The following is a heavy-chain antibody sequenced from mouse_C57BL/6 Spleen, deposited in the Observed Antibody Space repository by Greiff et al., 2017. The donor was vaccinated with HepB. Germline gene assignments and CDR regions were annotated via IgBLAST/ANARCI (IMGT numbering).Heavy chain of an antibody. CDR3: ARRVVAPGWYFDV. CDR1: GYTFTSYT. CDR2: INPSSGYT. J-gene: IGHJ1*03. D-gene: IGHD1-1*01. V-gene: IGHV1-4*01. Sequence: QVQLQQSGAELARPGASVKMSCKASGYTFTSYTMHWVKQRPGKGLEWIGYINPSSGYTKYNQKFKDKATLTADKSSSTGYMQLSSLTSEDSAVYYCARRVVAPGWYFDVWGTGTTVTVSS.